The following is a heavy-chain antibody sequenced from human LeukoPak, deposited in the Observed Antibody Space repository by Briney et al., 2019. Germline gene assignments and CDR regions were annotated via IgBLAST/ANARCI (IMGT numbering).Heavy chain of an antibody. CDR1: GFTFSRYW. J-gene: IGHJ4*02. CDR3: TRSEHHSSGSY. CDR2: ISNDGSIT. V-gene: IGHV3-74*01. Sequence: GGSLRLSCAASGFTFSRYWMHWVRHAPGKGLVWVSRISNDGSITIHADSVKGRFTISRDNAKNTLYLQMNSLRAEDTALYYCTRSEHHSSGSYWGQGTLVTVSS. D-gene: IGHD3-22*01.